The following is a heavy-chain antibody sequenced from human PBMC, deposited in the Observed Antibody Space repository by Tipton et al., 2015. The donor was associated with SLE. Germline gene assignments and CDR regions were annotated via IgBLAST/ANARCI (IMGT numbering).Heavy chain of an antibody. J-gene: IGHJ4*02. CDR3: ARVGSAVAGPAKSPGGFDY. CDR2: ISYSGNT. V-gene: IGHV4-59*08. CDR1: GDSIRSYY. Sequence: TLSLTCTVSGDSIRSYYWNWIRQPPGKGLEWIGSISYSGNTNYNPSLKSRVTISLDTSKNQFSLKLSSVTAADTAVYYCARVGSAVAGPAKSPGGFDYWGQGTLVTVSS. D-gene: IGHD6-19*01.